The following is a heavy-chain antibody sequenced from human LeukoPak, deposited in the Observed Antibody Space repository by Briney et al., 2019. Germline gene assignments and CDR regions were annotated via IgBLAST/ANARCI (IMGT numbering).Heavy chain of an antibody. J-gene: IGHJ4*02. CDR3: AKARPVGATTSRTYPDY. Sequence: GGSLRLSCAAPGFTFSSYGMHWVRQAPGKGLEWVAVISYDGSNKYYADSVKGRFTISRDNSKNTLYLQMNSLRAEDTAVYYCAKARPVGATTSRTYPDYWGQGTLVTVSS. CDR1: GFTFSSYG. CDR2: ISYDGSNK. V-gene: IGHV3-30*18. D-gene: IGHD1-26*01.